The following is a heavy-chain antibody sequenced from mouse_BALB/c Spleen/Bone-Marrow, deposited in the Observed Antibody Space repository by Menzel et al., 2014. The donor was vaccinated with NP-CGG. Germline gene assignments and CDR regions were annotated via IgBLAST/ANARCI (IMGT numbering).Heavy chain of an antibody. V-gene: IGHV5-12-1*01. CDR1: GFGFSSSD. Sequence: EVHLVESGGGLVKPGGSLKLSCAASGFGFSSSDMSWVRQTPEKRLEWVAYISSGGSSTYYPDTVKGRFTISRDNAKNTLYLQMSSLKSEDTAMYYCATHYYGRFDYWGQGTTLTVSS. D-gene: IGHD1-2*01. J-gene: IGHJ2*01. CDR3: ATHYYGRFDY. CDR2: ISSGGSST.